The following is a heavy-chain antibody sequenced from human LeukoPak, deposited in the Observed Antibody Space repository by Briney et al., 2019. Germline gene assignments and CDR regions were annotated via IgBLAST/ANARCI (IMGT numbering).Heavy chain of an antibody. CDR1: GGSFSGYY. J-gene: IGHJ4*02. V-gene: IGHV4-34*01. D-gene: IGHD3-10*01. CDR3: ASSMVRGVDY. CDR2: INHSGST. Sequence: SETLSLTCAVYGGSFSGYYWSWIRQPPGKGLEWIGEINHSGSTNYNPSLKSRVTISVDTSKNQSSLKLSSVTAADTAVYYCASSMVRGVDYWGQGTLVTVSS.